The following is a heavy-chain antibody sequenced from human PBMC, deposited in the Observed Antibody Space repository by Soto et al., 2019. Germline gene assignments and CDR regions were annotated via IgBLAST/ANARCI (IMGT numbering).Heavy chain of an antibody. D-gene: IGHD3-22*01. CDR1: GFTFSSYA. CDR3: ANLPAFRAYYYDSSGYYLDY. Sequence: GGSLRLSCAASGFTFSSYAMSWVRQAPGKGLEWVSAISGSGGSTYYADPVKGRFTISRDNSKNTLYLQMNSLRAEDTAVYYCANLPAFRAYYYDSSGYYLDYWGQGTLVTVSS. V-gene: IGHV3-23*01. CDR2: ISGSGGST. J-gene: IGHJ4*02.